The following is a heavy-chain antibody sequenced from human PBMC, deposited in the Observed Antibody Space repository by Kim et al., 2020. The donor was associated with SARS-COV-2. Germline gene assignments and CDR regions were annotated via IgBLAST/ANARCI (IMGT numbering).Heavy chain of an antibody. CDR2: ISRTGENT. D-gene: IGHD5-18*01. V-gene: IGHV3-23*01. CDR3: VTSPTDSYNSYRNGFATFQL. CDR1: GFTFTNFA. J-gene: IGHJ1*01. Sequence: GGSLRLSCAASGFTFTNFAMSWVRQAPGQGLEWVSGISRTGENTLYVDSVNGRFTISRDNSKNTLYLQMNSLRAEDTAVYYCVTSPTDSYNSYRNGFATFQLWGHGTLVTVSS.